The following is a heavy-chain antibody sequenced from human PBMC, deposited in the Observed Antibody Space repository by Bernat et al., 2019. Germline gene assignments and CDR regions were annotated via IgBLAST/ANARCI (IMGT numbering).Heavy chain of an antibody. CDR2: ISSSGSTI. J-gene: IGHJ4*02. Sequence: EVQLVESGGGLVQPGGSLRLSCAASGFTFSSYEMNWVRQAPGKGLEWVSYISSSGSTIYYADSVKGRFTIPRDNAKNSLYLQMSSLRAEDTAVYYCARNDLRDSSGWYYFDYWGQGTLVTVSS. V-gene: IGHV3-48*03. CDR3: ARNDLRDSSGWYYFDY. CDR1: GFTFSSYE. D-gene: IGHD6-19*01.